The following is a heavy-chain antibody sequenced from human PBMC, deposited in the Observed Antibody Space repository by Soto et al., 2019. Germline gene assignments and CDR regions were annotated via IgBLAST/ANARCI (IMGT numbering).Heavy chain of an antibody. CDR1: GYTFTGYF. CDR2: INSNSGAT. Sequence: ASVKVSCKASGYTFTGYFMHWVRQAPGQGLEWTGWINSNSGATKYAQKFQGRVTLSRDTSISTAYMELSGLRSDDTAVYYCARGGGTILAPLPWGQGTLVTVSS. D-gene: IGHD3-3*01. V-gene: IGHV1-2*02. CDR3: ARGGGTILAPLP. J-gene: IGHJ5*02.